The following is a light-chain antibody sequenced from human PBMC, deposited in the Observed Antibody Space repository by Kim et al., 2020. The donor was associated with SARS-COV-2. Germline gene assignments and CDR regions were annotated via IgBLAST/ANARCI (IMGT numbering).Light chain of an antibody. J-gene: IGKJ4*01. V-gene: IGKV3-15*01. CDR1: QSVTSN. CDR2: GAS. Sequence: ETVMTQSPASLPMSPGERATLSCRASQSVTSNLAWYQQKSGQAPRLLIYGASTRDTGVPARFSGSGSGTEFTLTISSLQSGDFALYYGQQYNSWPLTFGGGTKVDIK. CDR3: QQYNSWPLT.